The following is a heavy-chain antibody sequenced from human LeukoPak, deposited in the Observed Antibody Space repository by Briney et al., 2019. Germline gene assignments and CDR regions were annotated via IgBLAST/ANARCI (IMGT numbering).Heavy chain of an antibody. CDR1: GFTFDDYA. CDR2: ISWNSGSI. J-gene: IGHJ4*02. CDR3: AKDWSSSPDY. D-gene: IGHD6-6*01. V-gene: IGHV3-9*01. Sequence: GRSLRLSCAASGFTFDDYAMHWVRHAPGKGLEWVSGISWNSGSIGYADSVKGRFTISRDNSKNTLYLQMNSLRAEDTAVYYCAKDWSSSPDYWGQGTLVTVSS.